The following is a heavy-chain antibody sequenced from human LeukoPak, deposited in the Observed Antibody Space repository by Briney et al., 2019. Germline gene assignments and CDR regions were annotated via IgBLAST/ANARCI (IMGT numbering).Heavy chain of an antibody. D-gene: IGHD3-22*01. CDR3: AGGSGYYSTPTYFDY. V-gene: IGHV3-13*01. CDR2: IGTAGDI. J-gene: IGHJ4*02. CDR1: GFTFSNYD. Sequence: GGSLRLSCAASGFTFSNYDMHWVRQATGKGLEWVSGIGTAGDIYYPGSVKGRFTISRENAKNSLYLQMNSLRAGDTAVYYCAGGSGYYSTPTYFDYWGQGTLVTVSS.